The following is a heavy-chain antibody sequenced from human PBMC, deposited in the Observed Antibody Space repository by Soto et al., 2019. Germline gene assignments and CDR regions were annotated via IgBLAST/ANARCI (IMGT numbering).Heavy chain of an antibody. CDR3: ASVDTEKREAFDI. J-gene: IGHJ3*02. CDR1: GFTVSSNY. Sequence: EVQLVESGGGLVQPGGSLRLSCAASGFTVSSNYMSWVRQAPGKGLEWVSVIYSGGSTYYADSVKGRFTISRDNSKNTLYLQMNSLRAEDTDVYYCASVDTEKREAFDIWGQGTMVTVSS. CDR2: IYSGGST. D-gene: IGHD5-18*01. V-gene: IGHV3-66*01.